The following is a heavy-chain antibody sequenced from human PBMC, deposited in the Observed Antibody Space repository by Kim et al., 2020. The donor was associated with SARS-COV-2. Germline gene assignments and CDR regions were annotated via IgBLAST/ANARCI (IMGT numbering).Heavy chain of an antibody. CDR2: GGST. CDR3: AKESSGWY. Sequence: GGSTYYADSVKGRFTISRDNSKNSLYLQMNSLRTEDTALYYCAKESSGWYWGQGTLVTVSS. D-gene: IGHD6-19*01. J-gene: IGHJ4*02. V-gene: IGHV3-43*01.